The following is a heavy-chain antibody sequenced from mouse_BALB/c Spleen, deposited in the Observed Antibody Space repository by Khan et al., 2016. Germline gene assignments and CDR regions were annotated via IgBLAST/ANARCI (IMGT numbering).Heavy chain of an antibody. D-gene: IGHD2-2*01. V-gene: IGHV3-2*02. CDR2: ISYSGST. J-gene: IGHJ1*01. CDR3: AMRLRRYFDV. CDR1: GYSITSDYA. Sequence: EVQLQESGPGLVKPSQSLSLTCTVTGYSITSDYAWNWIRQFPGNKLEWMGYISYSGSTSYNPSLKSRISITRDTSKNQFFLQLNSVTTEDTATYYCAMRLRRYFDVWCAGTTVTVSS.